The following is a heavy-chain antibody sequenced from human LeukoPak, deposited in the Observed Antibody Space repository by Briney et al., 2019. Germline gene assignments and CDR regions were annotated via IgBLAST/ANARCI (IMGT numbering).Heavy chain of an antibody. J-gene: IGHJ4*02. V-gene: IGHV3-66*02. CDR3: ARDEWELLRAY. Sequence: GGSLRLPCAASGFTVRSDYMSWVRQAPGKGLEWVSIIYSGGSTYYADSVKGRFTISRDNSKNTLYLQMNSLRVEDTAVYYCARDEWELLRAYWGQGTLVTVSS. CDR2: IYSGGST. CDR1: GFTVRSDY. D-gene: IGHD1-26*01.